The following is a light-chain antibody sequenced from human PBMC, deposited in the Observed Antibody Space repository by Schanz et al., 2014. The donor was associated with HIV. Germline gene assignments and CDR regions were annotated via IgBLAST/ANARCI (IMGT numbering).Light chain of an antibody. CDR2: GNN. V-gene: IGLV1-40*01. Sequence: QSVLTQPPSVSGAPGQRVTISCTGSSSNIGTHYDVHWHQQLPGTAPKLLIYGNNNRPSGVPDRFSGSKSGTSASLAISGLRSEDEADYYCAAWDDSLSGLNWVFRAGTQLTVL. J-gene: IGLJ3*02. CDR1: SSNIGTHYD. CDR3: AAWDDSLSGLNWV.